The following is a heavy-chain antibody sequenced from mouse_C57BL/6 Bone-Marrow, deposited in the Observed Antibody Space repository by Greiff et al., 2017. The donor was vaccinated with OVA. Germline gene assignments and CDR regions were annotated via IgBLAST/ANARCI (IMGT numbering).Heavy chain of an antibody. Sequence: VQLQESGAELAKPGASVKLSCKASGYTFTSYWMHWVKQRPGQGLEWIGYINPSRGYTKYTQKFKDKATLTADKSSSTAYMQLSSLTYEDSAVYYCAREGLRRGAWFAYWGQGTLVTVSA. CDR2: INPSRGYT. V-gene: IGHV1-7*01. D-gene: IGHD2-4*01. CDR1: GYTFTSYW. CDR3: AREGLRRGAWFAY. J-gene: IGHJ3*01.